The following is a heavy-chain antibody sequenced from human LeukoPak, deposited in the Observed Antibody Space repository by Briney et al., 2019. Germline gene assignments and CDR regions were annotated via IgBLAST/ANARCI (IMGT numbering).Heavy chain of an antibody. V-gene: IGHV5-51*01. J-gene: IGHJ4*02. CDR3: ARLGSGSSGWSDY. Sequence: GESLRIPCEASGYTFTSYWIGWVRQMPGKGLEWMGIIYPRDSDTRYSPSFQGQVTISADKSISTAYLQWSSLKASDTAMYYCARLGSGSSGWSDYWGQGTLVTVSS. CDR1: GYTFTSYW. CDR2: IYPRDSDT. D-gene: IGHD6-19*01.